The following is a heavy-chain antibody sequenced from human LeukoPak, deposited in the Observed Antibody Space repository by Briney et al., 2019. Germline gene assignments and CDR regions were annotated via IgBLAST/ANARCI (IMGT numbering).Heavy chain of an antibody. V-gene: IGHV3-23*01. CDR2: ITGSGGSA. D-gene: IGHD6-19*01. Sequence: GGSLRLSCAASGFTFSSFAMSWVRQAPGKGLEWVSGITGSGGSAYYADSVKGRFTISRDNSKNTLYLQMNSLRAEDTAVYYCAKGGWGIFDYWGQGTLVTVSS. J-gene: IGHJ4*02. CDR1: GFTFSSFA. CDR3: AKGGWGIFDY.